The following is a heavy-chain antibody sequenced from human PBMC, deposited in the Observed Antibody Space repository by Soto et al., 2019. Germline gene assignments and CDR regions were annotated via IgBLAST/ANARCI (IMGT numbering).Heavy chain of an antibody. V-gene: IGHV4-34*01. CDR2: INHSGST. J-gene: IGHJ5*01. D-gene: IGHD6-19*01. Sequence: QVQLQQWGAGLLKPSETLSLTCGVYGESFSVYYWSWIRQPPGKGLEWIGEINHSGSTNYNPSLKSRVTISVDTSKNHLSLELSSVTAADTAVYYCAREKHPWVAVPVRQLKSTWWFDSWGQGTLVTVSS. CDR3: AREKHPWVAVPVRQLKSTWWFDS. CDR1: GESFSVYY.